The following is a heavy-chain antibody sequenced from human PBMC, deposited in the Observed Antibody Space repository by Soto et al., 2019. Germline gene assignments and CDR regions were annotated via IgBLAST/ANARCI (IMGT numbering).Heavy chain of an antibody. D-gene: IGHD6-19*01. V-gene: IGHV3-30-3*01. CDR2: VSFDGSNK. Sequence: QMQLVESGGGVVQPGGSLRLSCAASGFTFNYYPMHWVRQAPGKGLEWVAVVSFDGSNKYYADSVKGRCTISKDNSKKTLYMQMNSLRCEDTAVYYCARLPGPLVAVLYIYPLDGREAMSDVDVWGQGTTVTVSS. CDR3: ARLPGPLVAVLYIYPLDGREAMSDVDV. CDR1: GFTFNYYP. J-gene: IGHJ6*02.